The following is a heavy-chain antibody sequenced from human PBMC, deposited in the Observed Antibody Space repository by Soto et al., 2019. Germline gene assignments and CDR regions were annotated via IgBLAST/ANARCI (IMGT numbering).Heavy chain of an antibody. CDR3: ARSPEQWLLANGMDV. CDR1: GYTFTSYG. V-gene: IGHV1-18*01. Sequence: GASVKVSCKASGYTFTSYGISWVRQAPGQGLEWMGWISAYNGNTNYAQKLQGRVTMTTDTSTSTAYMELRSLRSDDTAVYYCARSPEQWLLANGMDVWGQGTTVTAP. CDR2: ISAYNGNT. D-gene: IGHD6-19*01. J-gene: IGHJ6*02.